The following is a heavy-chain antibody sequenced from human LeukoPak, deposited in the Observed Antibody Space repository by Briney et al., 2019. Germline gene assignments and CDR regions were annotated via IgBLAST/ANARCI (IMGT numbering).Heavy chain of an antibody. Sequence: GASVKVSCKASGYTFTSYGISWVRQAPGQGLEWMGWISAYNGNTNYAQKLQGRVTMTTDTSTSTAYMELRILRSDDTAVYYCARAYCSGGSCYSFYYYYYMDVWGKGTTVTVSS. CDR2: ISAYNGNT. J-gene: IGHJ6*03. CDR1: GYTFTSYG. CDR3: ARAYCSGGSCYSFYYYYYMDV. V-gene: IGHV1-18*01. D-gene: IGHD2-15*01.